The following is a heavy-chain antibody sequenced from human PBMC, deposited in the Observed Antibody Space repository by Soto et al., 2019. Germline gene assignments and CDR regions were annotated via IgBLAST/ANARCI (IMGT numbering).Heavy chain of an antibody. V-gene: IGHV3-23*01. J-gene: IGHJ5*02. CDR1: GFPFSDHA. D-gene: IGHD1-26*01. CDR2: ITGRGDST. Sequence: LGGSLRLSCAASGFPFSDHAMHWVRQTPGKGLEWVSAITGRGDSTYYADSVKGRFTISRDNSKSTLYLQMMSLRAEDTAVYYCAKDLYVQPPSGWFDPWGQGTVVTVSS. CDR3: AKDLYVQPPSGWFDP.